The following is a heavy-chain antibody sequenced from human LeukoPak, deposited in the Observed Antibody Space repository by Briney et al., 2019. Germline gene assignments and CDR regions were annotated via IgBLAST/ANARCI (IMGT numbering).Heavy chain of an antibody. D-gene: IGHD3-16*01. CDR1: GFTFSSYS. CDR3: AREGGVWGSWEYYFDY. Sequence: GGSLRLSCAASGFTFSSYSMNWVRQAPGKGLEWVSYISSSSSTIYYADSVKGRFTISRDNAKNSLYLQMNSLRAEDTAVYYCAREGGVWGSWEYYFDYWGQGTLVTVSS. J-gene: IGHJ4*02. V-gene: IGHV3-48*04. CDR2: ISSSSSTI.